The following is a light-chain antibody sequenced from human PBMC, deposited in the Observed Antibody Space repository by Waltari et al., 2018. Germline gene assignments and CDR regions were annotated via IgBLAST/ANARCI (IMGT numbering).Light chain of an antibody. CDR2: EVS. V-gene: IGLV2-14*01. J-gene: IGLJ3*02. CDR3: ASYTSSGTLV. CDR1: SSDIGGYQY. Sequence: QSALTQPASVSGSPGQSITISCTGTSSDIGGYQYVSWYQQHPGRAPKLILYEVSDRPSGISYRFSGYKSGSTASLTIAGLQAEDEVHYYCASYTSSGTLVFGGGTELTVL.